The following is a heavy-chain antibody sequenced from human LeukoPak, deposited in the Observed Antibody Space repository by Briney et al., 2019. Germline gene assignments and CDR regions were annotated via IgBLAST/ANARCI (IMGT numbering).Heavy chain of an antibody. V-gene: IGHV4-34*01. Sequence: PSETLSLTCALYGGSFSGYYWSWIRHPPGKGLEWIGSIYYSGSTYHNPHLQSRVTISVEPPKNQLSLKLSSVTAADTAVYYSARHDYYESSGYVYIEALGAFDIWGQGTMVTVSS. CDR3: ARHDYYESSGYVYIEALGAFDI. CDR1: GGSFSGYY. D-gene: IGHD3-22*01. J-gene: IGHJ3*02. CDR2: IYYSGST.